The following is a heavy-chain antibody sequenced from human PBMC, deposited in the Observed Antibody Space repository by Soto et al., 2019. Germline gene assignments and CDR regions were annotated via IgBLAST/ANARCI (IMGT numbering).Heavy chain of an antibody. J-gene: IGHJ6*02. CDR2: VIPILGTT. Sequence: QVQLVQSGAEVKKPGSSVKVSCKASGGTFSTYAISWVRQAPGQGLEWMGGVIPILGTTNNAQKFQGRVTITADESTGTAYMELSGLKSEDTAVYFCARHAGTYYCSEVDVWGHGTTVTVSS. CDR3: ARHAGTYYCSEVDV. CDR1: GGTFSTYA. D-gene: IGHD1-1*01. V-gene: IGHV1-69*12.